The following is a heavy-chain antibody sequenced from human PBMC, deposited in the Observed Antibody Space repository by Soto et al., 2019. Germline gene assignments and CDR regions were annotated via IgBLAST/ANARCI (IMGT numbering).Heavy chain of an antibody. J-gene: IGHJ6*02. CDR1: GGAFRSSSYS. D-gene: IGHD3-3*01. V-gene: IGHV4-39*01. Sequence: SETLCLTFTVSGGAFRSSSYSWVWIRQPPGKGRGWIGSIYYSGSTYYNPSLKSRVTISVDTSKNQFSLKLSSVTAADTAVYYCARPGIVDFWSGYSYYYGMDVWGQGTTVTVSS. CDR2: IYYSGST. CDR3: ARPGIVDFWSGYSYYYGMDV.